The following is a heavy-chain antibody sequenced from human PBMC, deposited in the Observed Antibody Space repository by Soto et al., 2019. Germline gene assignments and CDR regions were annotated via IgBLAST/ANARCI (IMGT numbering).Heavy chain of an antibody. Sequence: QVQLVQSGAEVKKPGSWVKVSCKASGSTFSSYTISRVRQAPGQGLEWMGRISPILGIANYAQKFQGRVTLTADNSTSTAYMELSSLRSEDTAVYYCATRSGHDAFDIWGQGTMVTVSS. V-gene: IGHV1-69*02. CDR1: GSTFSSYT. CDR2: ISPILGIA. CDR3: ATRSGHDAFDI. J-gene: IGHJ3*02.